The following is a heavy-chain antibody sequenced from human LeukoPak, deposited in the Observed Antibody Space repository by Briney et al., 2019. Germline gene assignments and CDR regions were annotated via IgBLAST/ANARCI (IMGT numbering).Heavy chain of an antibody. D-gene: IGHD3-10*02. Sequence: GGFLRLSCAASGFTFSSYSMNWVRQAPGKGLEWVSSISSSSSYIYYADSVKGRFTISRDNAKNSLYLQMNSLRAEDTAVYYCAELGITMIGGVWGKGTTVTISS. CDR3: AELGITMIGGV. V-gene: IGHV3-21*01. CDR2: ISSSSSYI. CDR1: GFTFSSYS. J-gene: IGHJ6*04.